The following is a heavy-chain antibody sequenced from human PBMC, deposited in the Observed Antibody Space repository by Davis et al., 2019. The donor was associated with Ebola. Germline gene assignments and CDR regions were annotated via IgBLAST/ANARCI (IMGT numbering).Heavy chain of an antibody. D-gene: IGHD5-18*01. Sequence: GGSLRLSCAVSGFTLSKNAMGWVRQAPGKGLEWVSTISTGGATYYAESVKGRFTISRDNSKNTLYLQMNSLRAEDTAVYYCAREALGLALWGQGTLVTVSS. CDR3: AREALGLAL. J-gene: IGHJ4*02. CDR2: ISTGGAT. V-gene: IGHV3-23*01. CDR1: GFTLSKNA.